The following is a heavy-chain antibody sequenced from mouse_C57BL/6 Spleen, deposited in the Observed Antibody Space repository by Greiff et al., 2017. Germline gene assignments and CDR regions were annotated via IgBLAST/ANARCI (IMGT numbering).Heavy chain of an antibody. CDR3: AREVLGRRYFDV. J-gene: IGHJ1*03. Sequence: EVQLVESEGGLVQPGSSMKLSCTASGFTFSDYYMAWVRQVPEKGLEWVANINYDGSSTYYLDSLKSRFIISRDNAKNILYLHMSSLKSEDTATYYCAREVLGRRYFDVWGTGTTVTVSS. CDR2: INYDGSST. D-gene: IGHD4-1*01. V-gene: IGHV5-16*01. CDR1: GFTFSDYY.